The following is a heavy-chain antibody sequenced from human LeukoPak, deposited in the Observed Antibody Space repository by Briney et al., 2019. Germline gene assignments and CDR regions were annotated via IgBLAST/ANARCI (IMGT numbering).Heavy chain of an antibody. CDR2: IRTKGNSYST. CDR1: GFTFSDHY. CDR3: ARVARGGFDP. J-gene: IGHJ5*02. Sequence: GGSLRLSCAASGFTFSDHYMDWVRQAPGKGLEWVGRIRTKGNSYSTEYAASVKGRSTISRDDSKNSLYLQMSSLKTEDTAVYYCARVARGGFDPWGQGTLVTVSS. V-gene: IGHV3-72*01.